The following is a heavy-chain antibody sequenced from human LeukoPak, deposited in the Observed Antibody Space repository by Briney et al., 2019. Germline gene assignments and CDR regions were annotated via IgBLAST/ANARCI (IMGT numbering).Heavy chain of an antibody. CDR2: IYYSGST. CDR3: ARDWTYVWGSYRYTAGSLSGFDY. V-gene: IGHV4-39*07. D-gene: IGHD3-16*02. J-gene: IGHJ4*02. Sequence: SETLSLTCTVSGGSISSSSYYWGWIRHPPGKGLEWIGSIYYSGSTYYNPSLKSRVTISVDTSKNQFSLKLSSVTAADTAVYYCARDWTYVWGSYRYTAGSLSGFDYWGQGTLVTVSS. CDR1: GGSISSSSYY.